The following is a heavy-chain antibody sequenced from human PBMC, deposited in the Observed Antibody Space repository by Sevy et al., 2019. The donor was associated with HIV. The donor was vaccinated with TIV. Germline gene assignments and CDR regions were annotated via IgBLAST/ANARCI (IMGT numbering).Heavy chain of an antibody. Sequence: GGSLRLSCAASGFTFSGYGLHWVRQAPGKGLEWVAMMWYDGSNKYYADSVKGRFTISRDNSKKTLYLQMNSLRAEDTAVYYCARDSVRGGYFDSSGYFLFHYWGQGTLVTVSS. V-gene: IGHV3-33*01. J-gene: IGHJ4*02. D-gene: IGHD3-22*01. CDR1: GFTFSGYG. CDR2: MWYDGSNK. CDR3: ARDSVRGGYFDSSGYFLFHY.